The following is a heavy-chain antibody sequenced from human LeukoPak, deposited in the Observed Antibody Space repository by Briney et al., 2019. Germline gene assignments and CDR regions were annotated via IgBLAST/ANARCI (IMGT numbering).Heavy chain of an antibody. CDR3: ARVKLRRYYFDY. V-gene: IGHV4-59*01. J-gene: IGHJ4*02. CDR1: GGSISSYY. CDR2: IYYSGST. D-gene: IGHD1-26*01. Sequence: SETLSLTCTVSGGSISSYYWSWIRQPPGKGLEWIGYIYYSGSTNYNPSLKSRVTISVDTSKNQFSLKLSSVTAADTAVYYCARVKLRRYYFDYWGQGTLVTVSS.